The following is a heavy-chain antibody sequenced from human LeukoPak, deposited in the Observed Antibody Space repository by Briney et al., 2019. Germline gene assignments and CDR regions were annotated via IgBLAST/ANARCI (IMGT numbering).Heavy chain of an antibody. CDR2: IYHSGSP. CDR1: GGSISSNNW. V-gene: IGHV4-4*02. D-gene: IGHD1-1*01. Sequence: SETLSLTCAVSGGSISSNNWWGWVRQPPGKGLEWTGEIYHSGSPNYNPSLKSRVTISVDKSRNHFSPNLSSVTAADTAVYYCARVNINNWHSCDYWGQGTLVTVSS. CDR3: ARVNINNWHSCDY. J-gene: IGHJ4*02.